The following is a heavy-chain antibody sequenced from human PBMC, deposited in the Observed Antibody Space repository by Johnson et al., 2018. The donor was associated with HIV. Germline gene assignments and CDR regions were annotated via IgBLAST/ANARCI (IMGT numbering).Heavy chain of an antibody. V-gene: IGHV3-64*01. CDR3: AKSTQATIARESGPYGAFDI. J-gene: IGHJ3*02. D-gene: IGHD3-10*01. CDR1: GFTFSSYA. CDR2: ISSNGGST. Sequence: VQLVESGGGLVQPGGSLRLSCAASGFTFSSYAMHWVRQAPGKGLEYVSAISSNGGSTYYANSVKGRFTISRDNSKNTLYLQMGSLRAEDTAGDYCAKSTQATIARESGPYGAFDIWGQGTMVTVSS.